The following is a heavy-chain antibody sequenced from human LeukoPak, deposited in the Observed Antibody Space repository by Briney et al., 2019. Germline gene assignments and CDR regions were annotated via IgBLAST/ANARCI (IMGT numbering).Heavy chain of an antibody. V-gene: IGHV3-7*05. CDR3: ARGAGYCSSTGCYGSDWFDS. D-gene: IGHD2-2*01. CDR1: GFNFSSYW. Sequence: TGGSLRLSCAASGFNFSSYWMSWVRQAPGKGLEWVANIKQDGSEKYYVDSMKGRFTISRDNAKNSLYLQMNSLRAEDTAVNYCARGAGYCSSTGCYGSDWFDSWGQGALVTVSS. J-gene: IGHJ5*01. CDR2: IKQDGSEK.